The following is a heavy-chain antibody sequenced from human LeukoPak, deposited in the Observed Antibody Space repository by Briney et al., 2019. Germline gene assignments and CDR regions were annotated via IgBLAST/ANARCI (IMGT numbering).Heavy chain of an antibody. CDR2: IKQDGSEK. V-gene: IGHV3-7*04. D-gene: IGHD6-19*01. J-gene: IGHJ4*02. Sequence: GGGLRLSCAASGFTFSNYAMTWVRQAPGKGLEWVANIKQDGSEKYYVDSVKGRFTISRDNAKNSLFLQMNSLRADDTAVYYCARDSPYSTVESFDYWGQGTLVTVSS. CDR1: GFTFSNYA. CDR3: ARDSPYSTVESFDY.